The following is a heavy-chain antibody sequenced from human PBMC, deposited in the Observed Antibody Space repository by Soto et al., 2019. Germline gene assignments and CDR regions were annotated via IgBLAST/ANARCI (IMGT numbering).Heavy chain of an antibody. CDR3: ARARITMIVVDHFDY. CDR1: GFTFSSYW. V-gene: IGHV3-7*03. Sequence: PGGSLRLSCAASGFTFSSYWMSWVRQAPGKGLEWVASIKQDGSEKYYVDSVKGRFTISRDNAKNSLYLQMNSLRAEDTAVYYCARARITMIVVDHFDYWGQGNLVTVSS. D-gene: IGHD3-22*01. CDR2: IKQDGSEK. J-gene: IGHJ4*02.